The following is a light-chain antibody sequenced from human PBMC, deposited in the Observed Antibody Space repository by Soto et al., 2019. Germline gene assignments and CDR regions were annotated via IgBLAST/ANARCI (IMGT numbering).Light chain of an antibody. J-gene: IGLJ2*01. CDR1: SGLSTYA. CDR3: QTWDTGIRVI. CDR2: LNSDGSH. V-gene: IGLV4-69*01. Sequence: QLVLTQSPSASASLGASVKLTCTLSSGLSTYAIAWHQQQPEKGPRYLMKLNSDGSHSKGDGIPDRFSGSSSGAERYLTISSLQSEDEADYYCQTWDTGIRVIFGGGTKVTVL.